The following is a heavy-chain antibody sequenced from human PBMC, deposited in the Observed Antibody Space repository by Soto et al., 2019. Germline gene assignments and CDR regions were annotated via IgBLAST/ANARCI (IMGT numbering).Heavy chain of an antibody. Sequence: QLQLQESGPGLVKPSETLSLTCTVSGGSISSSSYYWGWIRQPPGQGLEWIGSIYYSGSTYYNPSLKSRVTISVDTSKNQFSLKLSSVTAAYTAVYYCARPSSGWYFVDYWGQGTLVTVSS. V-gene: IGHV4-39*01. J-gene: IGHJ4*02. D-gene: IGHD6-19*01. CDR1: GGSISSSSYY. CDR3: ARPSSGWYFVDY. CDR2: IYYSGST.